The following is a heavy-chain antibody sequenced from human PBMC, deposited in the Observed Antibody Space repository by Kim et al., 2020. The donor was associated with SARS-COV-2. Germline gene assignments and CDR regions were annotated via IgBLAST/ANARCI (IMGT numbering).Heavy chain of an antibody. CDR3: NGERGSSGCID. V-gene: IGHV3-15*01. J-gene: IGHJ4*02. D-gene: IGHD6-19*01. CDR1: GVTFSNDA. Sequence: GGSLRLSCAASGVTFSNDAMSWVRQAPGMGLEWVGTISSKAGGASTADSATVQGSFTSAKDDYTNTLQMHMKSAENKAADEYACNGERGSSGCIDWGQGT. CDR2: ISSKAGGAST.